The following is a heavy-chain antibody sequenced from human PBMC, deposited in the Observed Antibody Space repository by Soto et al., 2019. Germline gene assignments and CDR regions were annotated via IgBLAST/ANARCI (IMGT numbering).Heavy chain of an antibody. Sequence: QVQLVQSGAEVKKPGSSVKVSCKASGGTFSSYAISWVRQAPGQGLEWMGGIIPIFGTANYAQKFQGRVTITAEESTSTAYMELSRLRSEDTAVYYCARDNHEGTGTTRYDYYGMDVWGQGTTVTVSS. J-gene: IGHJ6*02. D-gene: IGHD1-7*01. CDR1: GGTFSSYA. V-gene: IGHV1-69*12. CDR2: IIPIFGTA. CDR3: ARDNHEGTGTTRYDYYGMDV.